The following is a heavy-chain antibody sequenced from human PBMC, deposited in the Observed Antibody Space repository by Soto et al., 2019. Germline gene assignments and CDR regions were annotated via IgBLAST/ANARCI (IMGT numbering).Heavy chain of an antibody. CDR3: ARDAVVVVAATAGPWWFDP. CDR2: ISAYNGNT. Sequence: ASVKVSCKASGYTFTSYGISWVRQAPGQGLEWMGWISAYNGNTNYAQKLQGRVTMTTDTSTSTAYMELRSLRSDDTAVYYCARDAVVVVAATAGPWWFDPWGQGTLVTVSS. D-gene: IGHD2-15*01. CDR1: GYTFTSYG. V-gene: IGHV1-18*04. J-gene: IGHJ5*02.